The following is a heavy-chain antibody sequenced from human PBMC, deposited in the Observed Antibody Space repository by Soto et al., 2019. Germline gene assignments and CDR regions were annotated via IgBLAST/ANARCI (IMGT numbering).Heavy chain of an antibody. CDR1: GDTFSSYA. CDR2: IIPIFGTA. CDR3: ARDGSGSRSRASPMDV. D-gene: IGHD3-22*01. Sequence: QVQLVQSGAEVKKPGSSVKVSCKASGDTFSSYAISWVRQAPGQGLEWMGGIIPIFGTANYAQKFQGRVTITADESTRTAYMELSSLISEDTAVYYCARDGSGSRSRASPMDVWGQGTTVTVSS. V-gene: IGHV1-69*01. J-gene: IGHJ6*02.